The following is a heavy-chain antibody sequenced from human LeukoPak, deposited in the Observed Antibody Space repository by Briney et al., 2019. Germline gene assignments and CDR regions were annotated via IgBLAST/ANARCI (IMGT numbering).Heavy chain of an antibody. V-gene: IGHV3-48*01. CDR3: AKDGGEVLWFGELLSPPDY. J-gene: IGHJ4*02. D-gene: IGHD3-10*01. CDR1: GFTFSSYG. Sequence: GGSLRLSCAASGFTFSSYGMTWVRQAPGKGLEWVSYISSSSSTIYYADSVKGRFTISRDNSKNTLYLQMNSLRAEDTVVYYCAKDGGEVLWFGELLSPPDYWGQGTLVTVSS. CDR2: ISSSSSTI.